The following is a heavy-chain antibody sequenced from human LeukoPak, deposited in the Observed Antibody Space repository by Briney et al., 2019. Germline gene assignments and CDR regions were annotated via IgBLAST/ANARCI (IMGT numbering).Heavy chain of an antibody. Sequence: HPGGSLRLSCAASGFTFSSYWMSWVRQAPGKGLEWVANIKQDGSEKYYVDSVKGRFTISRDNAKNSLYLQMNSLRAEDTAVYYCARDYYGSGSYYYYYYYMDVWGKGTTVTVSS. CDR3: ARDYYGSGSYYYYYYYMDV. CDR2: IKQDGSEK. V-gene: IGHV3-7*01. D-gene: IGHD3-10*01. CDR1: GFTFSSYW. J-gene: IGHJ6*03.